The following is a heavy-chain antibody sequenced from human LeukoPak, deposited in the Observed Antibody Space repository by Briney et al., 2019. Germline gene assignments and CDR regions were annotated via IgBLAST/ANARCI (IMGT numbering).Heavy chain of an antibody. CDR1: GYTFTGYY. D-gene: IGHD6-13*01. CDR2: INPNNGGA. J-gene: IGHJ4*02. V-gene: IGHV1-2*02. CDR3: ARSIAAAHFDS. Sequence: ASVKVSCKASGYTFTGYYIHWVRRAPGQGLEWMGWINPNNGGARYAQDFQGRVTMARDTSISTAYMELSCLRSDDTAVYYCARSIAAAHFDSWGQGTLVTVSS.